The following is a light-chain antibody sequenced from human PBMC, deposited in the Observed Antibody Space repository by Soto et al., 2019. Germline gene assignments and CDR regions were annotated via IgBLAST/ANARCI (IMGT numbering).Light chain of an antibody. J-gene: IGKJ2*01. Sequence: DIQMTQSPSSLSASVGDRVTITCRASQSISSYLNWYQQKPGKAPKLLIYAASSLQSGVPSRFSGSGSRTDFTLTISSLQPEDFATYYCQQSYSTPTFGQGTNLDIK. CDR3: QQSYSTPT. CDR1: QSISSY. V-gene: IGKV1-39*01. CDR2: AAS.